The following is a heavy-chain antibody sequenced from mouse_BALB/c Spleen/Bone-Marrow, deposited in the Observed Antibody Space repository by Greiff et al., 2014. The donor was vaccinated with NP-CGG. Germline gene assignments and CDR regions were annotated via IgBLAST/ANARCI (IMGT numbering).Heavy chain of an antibody. Sequence: EVQLQESGGGLAKPGGSLKLSCAASGFTFSDYYMYWVRQTPEKRLEWVATISDGGGYTDYPHRFWGRFTLSGDNAKNKLYLQMSSLKSEDTAVYYCARSGERYGAMDYWGQGTSVTVFS. J-gene: IGHJ4*01. CDR2: ISDGGGYT. V-gene: IGHV5-4*02. D-gene: IGHD2-10*02. CDR1: GFTFSDYY. CDR3: ARSGERYGAMDY.